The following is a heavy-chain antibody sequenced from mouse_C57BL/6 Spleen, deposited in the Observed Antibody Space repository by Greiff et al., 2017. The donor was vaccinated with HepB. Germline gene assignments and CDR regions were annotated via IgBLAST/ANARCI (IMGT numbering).Heavy chain of an antibody. Sequence: VMLVESGAELARPGASVKLSCKASGYTFTSYGISWVKQRTGQGLEWIGEIYPRSGNTYYNEKFKGKATLTADKSSSTAYMELRSLTSEDSAVYFGARRDITTVVAPVDYWGQGTTLTVSS. CDR2: IYPRSGNT. CDR1: GYTFTSYG. CDR3: ARRDITTVVAPVDY. V-gene: IGHV1-81*01. D-gene: IGHD1-1*01. J-gene: IGHJ2*01.